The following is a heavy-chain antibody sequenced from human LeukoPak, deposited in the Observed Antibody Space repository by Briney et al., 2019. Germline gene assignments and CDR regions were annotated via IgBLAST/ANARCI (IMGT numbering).Heavy chain of an antibody. CDR1: GYTFTSYY. CDR2: INPSGGST. J-gene: IGHJ4*02. D-gene: IGHD6-13*01. Sequence: ASVKVSCKASGYTFTSYYMHWVRQAPGQGLEWMGIINPSGGSTSYTQKFQGRVTMTRDTSTSTVYMELSSLRSEDTAVYYCARAGGVAAAIDYWGQGTLVTVSS. V-gene: IGHV1-46*01. CDR3: ARAGGVAAAIDY.